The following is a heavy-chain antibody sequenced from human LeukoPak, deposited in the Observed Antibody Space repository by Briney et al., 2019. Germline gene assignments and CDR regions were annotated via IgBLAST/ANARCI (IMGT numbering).Heavy chain of an antibody. CDR3: ARFTLVRGVMIDY. CDR2: INHSGST. V-gene: IGHV4-34*01. CDR1: GGSFSGYY. Sequence: SETLSLTCAVYGGSFSGYYWSWVRQPPGKGLEWIGEINHSGSTNYKPSLKSRVTISVDTSKNQFSLRLSSVTAADTAVYYCARFTLVRGVMIDYWGQGTLVTVSS. J-gene: IGHJ4*02. D-gene: IGHD3-10*01.